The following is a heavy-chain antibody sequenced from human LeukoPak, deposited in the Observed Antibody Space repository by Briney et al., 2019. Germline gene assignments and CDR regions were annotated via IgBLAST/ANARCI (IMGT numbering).Heavy chain of an antibody. J-gene: IGHJ4*02. D-gene: IGHD2-2*01. CDR2: IWYDGSNK. CDR3: ARERYCSSTSCYEWIDY. CDR1: GFTFSSYA. V-gene: IGHV3-33*08. Sequence: GGSLRLSCAASGFTFSSYAMHWVRQAPGKGLEWVAVIWYDGSNKYYADSVKGRFTISRDNSKNTLYLQMNSLRAEDTAVYYCARERYCSSTSCYEWIDYWGQGTLVTVSS.